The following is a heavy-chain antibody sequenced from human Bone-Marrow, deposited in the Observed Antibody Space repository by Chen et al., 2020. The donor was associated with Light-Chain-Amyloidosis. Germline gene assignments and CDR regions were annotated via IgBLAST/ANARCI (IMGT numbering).Heavy chain of an antibody. CDR1: GYTFPNYW. CDR2: IYPDDSDA. J-gene: IGHJ4*02. CDR3: ARRRDGYTFDY. V-gene: IGHV5-51*01. D-gene: IGHD5-12*01. Sequence: EVQLEQSGPEVKKPGESLKISCKGSGYTFPNYWIGWVRQMPGKCLELMGVIYPDDSDARYSPSFAAQVNISADKSITTAYLQWRSLTASDTAMYYCARRRDGYTFDYWGQGTLVTVSS.